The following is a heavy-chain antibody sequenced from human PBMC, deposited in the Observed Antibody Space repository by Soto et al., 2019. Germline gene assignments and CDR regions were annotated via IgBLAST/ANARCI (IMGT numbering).Heavy chain of an antibody. CDR1: GSTFSSYW. D-gene: IGHD6-19*01. CDR2: IKGGGSIT. Sequence: GGSLRLSCVGSGSTFSSYWMHWVRQTPGKGLGWVSRIKGGGSITSSEDSVTGRFTISRDNAKNTLYLQMNSLRAADTAVYYCARESSPFPYYYYSMDVWGKGTTVTVSS. CDR3: ARESSPFPYYYYSMDV. J-gene: IGHJ6*03. V-gene: IGHV3-74*01.